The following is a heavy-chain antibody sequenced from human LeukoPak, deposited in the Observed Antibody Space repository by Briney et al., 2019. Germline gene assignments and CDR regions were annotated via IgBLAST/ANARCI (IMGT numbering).Heavy chain of an antibody. CDR1: GFTFSSYA. CDR2: ISYDGSNK. V-gene: IGHV3-30-3*01. CDR3: AAAWYGWYFDL. Sequence: PGGSLRLSCAASGFTFSSYAMHWVRQAPGKGLEWVAVISYDGSNKYYADSVKGRFTISRDNSKNTLYLQMNSLRAEDTAVYYCAAAWYGWYFDLWGRGTLVTVSS. J-gene: IGHJ2*01. D-gene: IGHD2-15*01.